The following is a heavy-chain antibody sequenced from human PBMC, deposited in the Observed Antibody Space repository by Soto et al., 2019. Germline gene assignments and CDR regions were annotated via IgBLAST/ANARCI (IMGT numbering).Heavy chain of an antibody. CDR2: ISAYNGNT. CDR1: VYTYTSYG. Sequence: GASVKVSCKASVYTYTSYGISWVRQAPEQGLEWMGWISAYNGNTNYAQKLQGRVTMTTDTSTSTAYMELRSLRSDDTAVYYCARLITPKSYYCSSTSCPGVDAFDIWGQGTMVTVSS. CDR3: ARLITPKSYYCSSTSCPGVDAFDI. D-gene: IGHD2-2*01. J-gene: IGHJ3*02. V-gene: IGHV1-18*01.